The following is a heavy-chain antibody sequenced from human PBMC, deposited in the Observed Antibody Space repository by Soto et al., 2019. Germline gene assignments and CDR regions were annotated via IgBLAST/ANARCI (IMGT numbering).Heavy chain of an antibody. CDR2: IYHSGST. Sequence: QVQLQESGPGLVKPSGTLSLTCAVSGGSISSSNWWSWVRQPPGKGLEWSGEIYHSGSTNYNQSLKRRVTRSVNKSMNQFSLKLSSVTAADTAVYYCARVKLAAAGTLDAFDSWGQGTMVTVSS. CDR3: ARVKLAAAGTLDAFDS. V-gene: IGHV4-4*02. CDR1: GGSISSSNW. J-gene: IGHJ3*02. D-gene: IGHD6-13*01.